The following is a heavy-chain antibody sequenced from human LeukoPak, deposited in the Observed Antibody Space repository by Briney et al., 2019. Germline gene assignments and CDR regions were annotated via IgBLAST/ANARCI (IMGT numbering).Heavy chain of an antibody. CDR1: GYTFTSYD. Sequence: ASVKVSCKASGYTFTSYDINWVLQPTGQGLEWMGWMNPNSCNTGYAQKFQGRVTITRNTSIRTAYMELSSLRSEDTAVYYCARGLERRPYDFWSGYYPKGAFDIWGQGTMVTVSS. CDR3: ARGLERRPYDFWSGYYPKGAFDI. J-gene: IGHJ3*02. CDR2: MNPNSCNT. D-gene: IGHD3-3*01. V-gene: IGHV1-8*03.